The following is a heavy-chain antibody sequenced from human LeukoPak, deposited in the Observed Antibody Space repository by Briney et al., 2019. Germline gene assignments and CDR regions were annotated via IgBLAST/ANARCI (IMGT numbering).Heavy chain of an antibody. CDR1: GGSISSGDYY. V-gene: IGHV4-61*08. CDR3: ARYYYGSGFDY. J-gene: IGHJ4*02. Sequence: SETLSLTCTVSGGSISSGDYYWSWIRQPPGKGLEWIGYINYSGSANYNPSLKSRVTISVDTSKNQFSLWLSSVTAADAAVYYCARYYYGSGFDYWGQGTLVTVSS. CDR2: INYSGSA. D-gene: IGHD3-10*01.